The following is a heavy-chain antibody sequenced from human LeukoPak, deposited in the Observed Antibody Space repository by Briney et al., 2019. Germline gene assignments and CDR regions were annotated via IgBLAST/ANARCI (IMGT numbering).Heavy chain of an antibody. D-gene: IGHD2-15*01. CDR3: AKGGAANNDAPHCVVVPTTLDGFDI. CDR2: VSGSGGRT. CDR1: GFAFSAYA. Sequence: PGGSLRLSCVASGFAFSAYALSWVRHTPGKGLEWVSTVSGSGGRTFYADSVKVRFTISRDNSKKTVSLQMNSLRVDDTAVYYCAKGGAANNDAPHCVVVPTTLDGFDIWGQGSMVTVSS. V-gene: IGHV3-23*01. J-gene: IGHJ3*02.